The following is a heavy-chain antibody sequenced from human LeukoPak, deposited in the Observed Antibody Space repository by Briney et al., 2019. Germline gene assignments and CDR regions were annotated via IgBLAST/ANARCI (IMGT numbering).Heavy chain of an antibody. CDR3: ARRSNYYDSSGYYYYFDY. V-gene: IGHV4-38-2*02. CDR1: GYSISSGYY. J-gene: IGHJ4*02. Sequence: PPETLSLTCTVSGYSISSGYYWGWIRQPPGKGLEWIGSIYHSGSTYYNPSLKSRVTISVDTSKNQFSLKLSSVTAADTAVYYCARRSNYYDSSGYYYYFDYWGQGTLVTVSS. CDR2: IYHSGST. D-gene: IGHD3-22*01.